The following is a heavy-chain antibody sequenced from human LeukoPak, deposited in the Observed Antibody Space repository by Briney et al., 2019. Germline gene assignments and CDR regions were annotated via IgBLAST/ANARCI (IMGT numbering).Heavy chain of an antibody. D-gene: IGHD2-2*01. J-gene: IGHJ5*02. CDR2: INHTGST. Sequence: PSDTLSLTCAVYGGSFSGYYWSWIRQPPGKGLEWIGEINHTGSTNYNPSIKSRVPISVDTSKNQFSLKLSSVTAADTAVYYCAADTIVVLPAATYNWFDPWGQGTLVTVSS. CDR3: AADTIVVLPAATYNWFDP. CDR1: GGSFSGYY. V-gene: IGHV4-34*01.